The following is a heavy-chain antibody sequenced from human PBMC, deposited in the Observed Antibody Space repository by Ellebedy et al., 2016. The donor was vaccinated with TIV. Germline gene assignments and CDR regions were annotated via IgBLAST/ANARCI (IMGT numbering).Heavy chain of an antibody. V-gene: IGHV1-2*02. CDR2: INPNSGGT. CDR3: ARDPLLWFGESLGHYYGMDV. J-gene: IGHJ6*02. CDR1: GYTFTGYY. D-gene: IGHD3-10*01. Sequence: AASVKVSCKASGYTFTGYYMHWVRQAPGQGLEWMGWINPNSGGTNYAQKFQGRVTMTRDTSISTAYMELSRLRSDDTAVYYCARDPLLWFGESLGHYYGMDVWGQGTTVTVSS.